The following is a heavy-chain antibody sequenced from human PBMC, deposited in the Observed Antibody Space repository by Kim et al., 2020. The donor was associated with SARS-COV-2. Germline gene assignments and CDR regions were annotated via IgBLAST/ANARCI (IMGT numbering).Heavy chain of an antibody. CDR2: ISGSGGST. J-gene: IGHJ4*02. V-gene: IGHV3-23*01. CDR1: GFTFSSYA. CDR3: AKDNYGSGSYYNVWGITMIVVATGFDY. Sequence: GGSLRLSCAASGFTFSSYAMSWVRQAPGKGLEWVSAISGSGGSTYYADSVKGRFTISRDNSKNTLYLQMNSLRAEDTAVYYCAKDNYGSGSYYNVWGITMIVVATGFDYWGQGTLVTVSS. D-gene: IGHD3-10*01.